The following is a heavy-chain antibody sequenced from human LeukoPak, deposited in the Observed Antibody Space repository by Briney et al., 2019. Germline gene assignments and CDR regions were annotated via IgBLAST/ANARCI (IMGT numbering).Heavy chain of an antibody. J-gene: IGHJ4*02. CDR1: GIPFSHYT. Sequence: GSLRLSCAASGIPFSHYTLTWLRQAPAKGLAWVSSMSGSSRYIHYSDSVRGRFSISRDNAKNSVYLQMDSLTADDTAVYYCARVNSALVVSSEGSWAGSLGFDHWGQGILVIVFS. V-gene: IGHV3-21*06. D-gene: IGHD3-22*01. CDR2: MSGSSRYI. CDR3: ARVNSALVVSSEGSWAGSLGFDH.